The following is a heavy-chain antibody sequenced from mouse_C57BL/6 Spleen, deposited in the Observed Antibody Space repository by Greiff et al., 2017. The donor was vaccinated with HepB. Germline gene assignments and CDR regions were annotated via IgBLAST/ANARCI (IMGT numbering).Heavy chain of an antibody. V-gene: IGHV1-53*01. CDR3: ARGWLGRSWFAY. Sequence: QVQLQQPGTELVKPGASVKLSCKASGYTFTSYWMHWVKQRPGQGLEWIGNINPSNGGTNYNEKLKSKATLTVDKSSSTAYMQLSSLTSEDSAVYYCARGWLGRSWFAYWGQGTLVTVSA. CDR2: INPSNGGT. CDR1: GYTFTSYW. D-gene: IGHD4-1*01. J-gene: IGHJ3*01.